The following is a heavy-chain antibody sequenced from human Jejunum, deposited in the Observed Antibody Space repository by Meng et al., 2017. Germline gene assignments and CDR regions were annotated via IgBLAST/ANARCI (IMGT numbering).Heavy chain of an antibody. J-gene: IGHJ4*02. CDR2: IYHSGIT. Sequence: SETLSLTCAVSGGSISSDVWWSWVRQPPGKGLEWVGQIYHSGITTYNPSLKSRVTILVDKSKNQFSLRLSSVTAADTAVYYCARGGWSKMDYWGQGTRVTCYS. CDR3: ARGGWSKMDY. CDR1: GGSISSDVW. V-gene: IGHV4-4*02. D-gene: IGHD5-12*01.